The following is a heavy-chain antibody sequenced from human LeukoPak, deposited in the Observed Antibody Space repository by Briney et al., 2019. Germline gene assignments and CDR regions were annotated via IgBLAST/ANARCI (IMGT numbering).Heavy chain of an antibody. V-gene: IGHV3-30*03. Sequence: GGSLRLSCAASGFTFSSYGMHWVRQAPGKGLEWVAVISYDGSNKYYADSVKGRFTISRDNSKNTLYLQMNSLRAEDTAVYYCARAGAARRAPDYWGQGTLVTVSS. D-gene: IGHD6-6*01. CDR2: ISYDGSNK. J-gene: IGHJ4*02. CDR1: GFTFSSYG. CDR3: ARAGAARRAPDY.